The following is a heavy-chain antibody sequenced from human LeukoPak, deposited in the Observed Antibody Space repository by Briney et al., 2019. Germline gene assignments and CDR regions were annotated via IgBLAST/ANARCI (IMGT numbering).Heavy chain of an antibody. Sequence: ASVKVSCKASGYTLTGYYMHWVRQAPGQGLEWMGWINPNSGGTNYAQKFQGRVTMTRDTSISTAYMELSRLRSDDTAVYYCARDCSSTSCSRSYDYWGQGTLVTVSS. CDR3: ARDCSSTSCSRSYDY. J-gene: IGHJ4*02. D-gene: IGHD2-2*01. CDR2: INPNSGGT. CDR1: GYTLTGYY. V-gene: IGHV1-2*02.